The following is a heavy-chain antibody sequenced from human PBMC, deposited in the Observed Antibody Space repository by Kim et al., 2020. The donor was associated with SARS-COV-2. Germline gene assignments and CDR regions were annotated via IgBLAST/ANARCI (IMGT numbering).Heavy chain of an antibody. Sequence: GGSLRLSCAASGFTFSNHWVSWVRQAPVKGLEWVAHMKPDGSQKYYVDSVKGRFTISRDNAKNSLYLQMNNLGAEDTAMYYCARVPGNHWSHDYWGQGTL. CDR2: MKPDGSQK. CDR1: GFTFSNHW. CDR3: ARVPGNHWSHDY. J-gene: IGHJ4*02. D-gene: IGHD2-8*02. V-gene: IGHV3-7*05.